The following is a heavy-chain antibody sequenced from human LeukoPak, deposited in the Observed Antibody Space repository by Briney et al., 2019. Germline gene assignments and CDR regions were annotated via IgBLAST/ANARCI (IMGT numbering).Heavy chain of an antibody. J-gene: IGHJ4*02. Sequence: GGSLRLSCAASGFTFSSYAMSWVRQAPGKGLEWVSAISGSGGSTYYADSVKGRFTISRDNSKNTLYLQMSSLRAEDTAVYYCATDRGWRTSGYYLYYFEYWGQGTLVTYSS. CDR1: GFTFSSYA. D-gene: IGHD3-3*01. CDR3: ATDRGWRTSGYYLYYFEY. CDR2: ISGSGGST. V-gene: IGHV3-23*01.